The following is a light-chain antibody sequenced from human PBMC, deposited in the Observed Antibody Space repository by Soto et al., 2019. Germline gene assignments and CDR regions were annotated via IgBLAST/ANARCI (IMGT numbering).Light chain of an antibody. V-gene: IGKV1-33*01. CDR2: DAS. CDR1: QDISNY. CDR3: QQANSFPWT. J-gene: IGKJ1*01. Sequence: DIQMTQSPSSLSASVGDRVTITCQASQDISNYLNWYQQKPGKAPKLLIYDASNLETGVPSRFSGSGSGTDFTFTISGLQPEDLATYYCQQANSFPWTFGQGTKVDIK.